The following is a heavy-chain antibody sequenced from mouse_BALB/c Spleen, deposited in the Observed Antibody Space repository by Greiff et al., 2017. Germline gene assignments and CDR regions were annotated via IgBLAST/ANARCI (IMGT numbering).Heavy chain of an antibody. V-gene: IGHV5-17*02. CDR1: GFTFSSFG. D-gene: IGHD1-2*01. CDR3: ARREGITTAYYAMDY. Sequence: EVNLVEYGGGLVQPGGSRKLSCAASGFTFSSFGMHWVRQAPEKGLEWVAYISSGSSTIYYADTVKGRFTISRDNPKNTLFLQMTSLRSEDTAMYYCARREGITTAYYAMDYWGQGTSVTVSS. CDR2: ISSGSSTI. J-gene: IGHJ4*01.